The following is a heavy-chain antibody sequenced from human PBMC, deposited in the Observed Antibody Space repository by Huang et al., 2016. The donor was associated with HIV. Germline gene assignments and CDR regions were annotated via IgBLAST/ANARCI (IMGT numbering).Heavy chain of an antibody. J-gene: IGHJ4*02. CDR1: GGSIRSDNYY. CDR2: IYYSGST. D-gene: IGHD3-10*01. Sequence: QLQLQESGPGLVKPSETLSLTCTVSGGSIRSDNYYWGWIRQPPGTGLEWIGSIYYSGSTNYNPSLKRRVTITVDTSKNHFSLRMRSVTAADTAVYYCARLPGSITMIRGVITDPYWGQGTLVTVSS. V-gene: IGHV4-39*02. CDR3: ARLPGSITMIRGVITDPY.